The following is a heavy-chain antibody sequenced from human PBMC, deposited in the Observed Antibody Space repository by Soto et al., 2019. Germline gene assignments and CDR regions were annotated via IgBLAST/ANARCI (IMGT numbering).Heavy chain of an antibody. Sequence: SETLSLTCTVSGGSISGYFWSWIRQPPGKGLEWIGHIHYSGSTSYTPSLKSRVTMSVDTSKNQFSLKLSSATAADTAVYYCARDERTVRSVGQDYYGLDVWGQGTTVT. V-gene: IGHV4-59*01. CDR1: GGSISGYF. CDR3: ARDERTVRSVGQDYYGLDV. CDR2: IHYSGST. J-gene: IGHJ6*02. D-gene: IGHD3-10*01.